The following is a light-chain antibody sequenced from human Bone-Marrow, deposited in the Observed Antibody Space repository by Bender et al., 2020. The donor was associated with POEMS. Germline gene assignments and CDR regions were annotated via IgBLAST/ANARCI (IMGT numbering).Light chain of an antibody. CDR1: TSDVGGYNF. V-gene: IGLV2-11*01. CDR2: DVH. J-gene: IGLJ1*01. Sequence: QSALTQPASVSGSPGQSITISCAGTTSDVGGYNFVSWYQQHPGKVPKLMIFDVHKRPSGVPDRFSGSKSGNTAFLTISGLQTDDEADYYCCSHAGSNSYVFGTGTKVTVL. CDR3: CSHAGSNSYV.